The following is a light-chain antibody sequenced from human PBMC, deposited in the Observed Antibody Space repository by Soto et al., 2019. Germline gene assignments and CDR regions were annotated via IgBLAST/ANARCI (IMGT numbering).Light chain of an antibody. Sequence: ETLMTQSAATLSVSPGERVTLSCRASQSVNSNLAWYQQKPGQAPRLLIYGASTRVTGIPARFSGSGSGTDFTLAISSLQSEDFAIYYCQQYNNSPRTFRQGTKVEI. J-gene: IGKJ1*01. CDR1: QSVNSN. CDR2: GAS. CDR3: QQYNNSPRT. V-gene: IGKV3-15*01.